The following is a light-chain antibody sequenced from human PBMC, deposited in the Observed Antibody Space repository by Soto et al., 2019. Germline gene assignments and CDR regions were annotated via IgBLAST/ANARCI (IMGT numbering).Light chain of an antibody. Sequence: EIVLTQSRGTLSLSHGERATLSCRASQSVSNNYLAWYQQKPGQAPRLLIYGASNRATGIPDRFSGSGSGTDFTLTISRLEPEDFAVYYCQQYGSSGTFGQGTKVDI. V-gene: IGKV3-20*01. CDR1: QSVSNNY. J-gene: IGKJ1*01. CDR2: GAS. CDR3: QQYGSSGT.